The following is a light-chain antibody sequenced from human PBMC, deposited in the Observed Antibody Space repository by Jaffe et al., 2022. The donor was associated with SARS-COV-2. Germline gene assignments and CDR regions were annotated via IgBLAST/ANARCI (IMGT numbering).Light chain of an antibody. V-gene: IGKV3-20*01. CDR2: GAS. CDR1: QSFSNTF. Sequence: EIVLTQSPDTLSLSPGERATLSCRASQSFSNTFLAWYQQKPGQAPRLLIFGASSRATGVPDRFSGSGSGTDFTLTISRLEPEDFAVYYCQQYGSSPWTFGQGTKVEIK. CDR3: QQYGSSPWT. J-gene: IGKJ1*01.